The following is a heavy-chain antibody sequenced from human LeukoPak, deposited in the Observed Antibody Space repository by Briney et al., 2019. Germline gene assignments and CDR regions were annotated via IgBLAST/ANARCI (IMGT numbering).Heavy chain of an antibody. D-gene: IGHD4-23*01. CDR2: ISYDGSNK. Sequence: GGSLRLSCAASGFTFSSYAMHWVRQAPGKGLEWVAVISYDGSNKYYADSVKGRFTISRDNSKNTLYLQMNSLRAEDTAVYYCARDSFSNTVAPPHAFDIWGQGTMVTVSS. CDR3: ARDSFSNTVAPPHAFDI. J-gene: IGHJ3*02. CDR1: GFTFSSYA. V-gene: IGHV3-30-3*01.